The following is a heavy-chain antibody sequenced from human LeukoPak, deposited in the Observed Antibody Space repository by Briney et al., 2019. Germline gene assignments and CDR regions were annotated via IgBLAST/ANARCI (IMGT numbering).Heavy chain of an antibody. V-gene: IGHV1-69*01. CDR1: GGTFSSYA. CDR3: ASDTTYYYGSGSSQFDY. D-gene: IGHD3-10*01. J-gene: IGHJ4*02. CDR2: IIPIFGTA. Sequence: SVKVSCKASGGTFSSYAISWTRQAPGQGLEWMGGIIPIFGTANYAQKFQGRVTITADESTSTAYMELSSLRSEDTAVYYCASDTTYYYGSGSSQFDYWGQGTLVTVSS.